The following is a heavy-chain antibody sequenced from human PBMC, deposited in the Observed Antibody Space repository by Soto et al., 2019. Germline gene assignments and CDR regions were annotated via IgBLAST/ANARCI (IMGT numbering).Heavy chain of an antibody. V-gene: IGHV3-33*01. D-gene: IGHD2-8*01. CDR2: VWYDGSKK. J-gene: IGHJ6*03. CDR3: ARDGVTANYYTDV. Sequence: QVQLVESGGGVVQPGRSLRLYCAASGFTFSSYGMHWVRQAPGKGLEWVAVVWYDGSKKYYADSVKGRFSIARDSSKNTVYLEMNSLRVEDTAVYYCARDGVTANYYTDVRGKGPRSSSP. CDR1: GFTFSSYG.